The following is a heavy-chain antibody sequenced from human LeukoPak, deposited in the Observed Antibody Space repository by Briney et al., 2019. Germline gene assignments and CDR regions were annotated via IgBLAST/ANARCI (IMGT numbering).Heavy chain of an antibody. CDR2: IYTSGST. Sequence: SETLSLTCTVSGGSISSYYWSWIRQPAGKGLEWIGRIYTSGSTNYNPPLKSRVTMSVDTSKNQFSLKLSSVTAADTAVYYCARVRYGSGSYYPDYWGQGTLVTVSS. J-gene: IGHJ4*02. D-gene: IGHD3-10*01. CDR1: GGSISSYY. CDR3: ARVRYGSGSYYPDY. V-gene: IGHV4-4*07.